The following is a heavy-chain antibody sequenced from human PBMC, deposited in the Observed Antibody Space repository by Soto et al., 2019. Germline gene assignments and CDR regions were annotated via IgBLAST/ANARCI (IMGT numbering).Heavy chain of an antibody. CDR2: FDPEDGET. CDR3: AGSFNWNDVSDQIDY. V-gene: IGHV1-24*01. Sequence: ASVKVSCKVSGYTLTELSMHCVRQAPGKGLEWMGGFDPEDGETIYAQKFQGRVTMTEDTSTDTAYMELSSLRSEDTAVYYCAGSFNWNDVSDQIDYWGQGTLVTVSS. D-gene: IGHD1-1*01. CDR1: GYTLTELS. J-gene: IGHJ4*02.